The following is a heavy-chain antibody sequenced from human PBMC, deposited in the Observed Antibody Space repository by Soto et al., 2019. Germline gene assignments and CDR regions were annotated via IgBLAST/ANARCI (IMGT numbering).Heavy chain of an antibody. CDR3: ARPDYGSGSYPDY. J-gene: IGHJ4*02. V-gene: IGHV3-30-3*01. Sequence: QVQLVESGGGVVQPGRSLRLSCTASGFTFSSYAMHWVRQAPGKGLEWVAVISYDGSNKYYADSVKGRFTISRDNSKNTLFLQMNSLRAEGTAVYYCARPDYGSGSYPDYWGQGTLVTVSS. CDR1: GFTFSSYA. CDR2: ISYDGSNK. D-gene: IGHD3-10*01.